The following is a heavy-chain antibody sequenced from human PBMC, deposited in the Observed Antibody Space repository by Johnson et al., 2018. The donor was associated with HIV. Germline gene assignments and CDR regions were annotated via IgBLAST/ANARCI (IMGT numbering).Heavy chain of an antibody. D-gene: IGHD3-16*01. Sequence: VQLVESGGGLIQPGGSLRLSCAASGFSVSSNYMSWVRQAPGKGLEWVGRIKRESDGGTRDYAAPVKGRFTISRDDSKNTLYLQMNSLKIDDTAVYYCTRGVNSGGGSIWGQGTLVTVSS. J-gene: IGHJ3*02. CDR3: TRGVNSGGGSI. CDR2: IKRESDGGTR. CDR1: GFSVSSNY. V-gene: IGHV3-15*01.